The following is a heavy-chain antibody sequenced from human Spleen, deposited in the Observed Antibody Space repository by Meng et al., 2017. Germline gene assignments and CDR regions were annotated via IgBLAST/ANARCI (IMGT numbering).Heavy chain of an antibody. D-gene: IGHD3-10*01. CDR1: GYTFTAYY. CDR3: TRDRWFGNNWFDP. Sequence: QGQVMQSGPGVKKPGASVKVSCKASGYTFTAYYMHWVRQAPGQGLQWMGWINPNSGGTNYAQRFQDRVTMTRDTSISTAYMELSRLRSDDTAMYYCTRDRWFGNNWFDPWGQGTLVTVSS. J-gene: IGHJ5*02. CDR2: INPNSGGT. V-gene: IGHV1-2*02.